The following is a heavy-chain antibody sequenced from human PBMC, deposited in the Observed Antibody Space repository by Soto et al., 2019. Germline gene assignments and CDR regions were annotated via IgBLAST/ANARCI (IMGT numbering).Heavy chain of an antibody. CDR1: GFTFRCYR. Sequence: PGGALRLSCEASGFTFRCYRLNWVRHPPRQGLHWVPSISSSTTYLYCADSVPGRFTNYTDKAKNPLHLQMNSLTVEDTAVYYCARMGMVTGWGQGTLVTAPQ. CDR2: ISSSTTYL. J-gene: IGHJ4*02. D-gene: IGHD5-18*01. V-gene: IGHV3-21*01. CDR3: ARMGMVTG.